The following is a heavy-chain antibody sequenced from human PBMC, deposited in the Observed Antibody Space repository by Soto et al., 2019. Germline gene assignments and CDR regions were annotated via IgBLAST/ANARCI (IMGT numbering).Heavy chain of an antibody. Sequence: QVQLVQSGAEVKKPGSSVKVSCKASGGTFSSYAISWVRQAPGQGLEWMGGIIPIFGTANYAQKFQGRVTITADESTSTAYMELSRLRTEDTAVYYGAREASDTAIGLGMDVWGQGTTVTVSS. J-gene: IGHJ6*02. CDR1: GGTFSSYA. CDR3: AREASDTAIGLGMDV. V-gene: IGHV1-69*01. CDR2: IIPIFGTA. D-gene: IGHD5-18*01.